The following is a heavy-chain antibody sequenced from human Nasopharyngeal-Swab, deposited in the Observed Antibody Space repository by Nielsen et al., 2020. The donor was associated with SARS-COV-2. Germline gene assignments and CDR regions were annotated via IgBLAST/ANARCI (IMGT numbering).Heavy chain of an antibody. CDR3: ARDGWSAEYFFDY. J-gene: IGHJ4*02. CDR2: ISGSTSHM. Sequence: GESLKISCAASGFTFSRYGRTWVRQAPGKGLEWVSSISGSTSHMYYADSVKGRFTISRDNAENSVFLQMTSLRVEDTAVYYCARDGWSAEYFFDYWGQGSLVTVSS. V-gene: IGHV3-21*01. CDR1: GFTFSRYG. D-gene: IGHD3-3*01.